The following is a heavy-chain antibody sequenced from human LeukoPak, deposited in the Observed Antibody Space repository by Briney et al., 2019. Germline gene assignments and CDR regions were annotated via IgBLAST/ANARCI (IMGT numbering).Heavy chain of an antibody. J-gene: IGHJ6*02. CDR2: ISAYNGNT. CDR3: ARDRGSSSLRGMDV. D-gene: IGHD6-13*01. CDR1: GYTFTSYS. V-gene: IGHV1-18*01. Sequence: ASVKVSCKASGYTFTSYSISWVRQAPGQGLEWMGWISAYNGNTNYAQKLQGRVTMTTDTSTSTAYMELRSLRSDDTAVYYCARDRGSSSLRGMDVWGQGTTVTVSS.